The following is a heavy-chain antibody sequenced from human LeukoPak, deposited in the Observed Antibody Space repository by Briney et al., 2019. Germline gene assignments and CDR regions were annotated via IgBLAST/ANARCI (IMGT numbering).Heavy chain of an antibody. J-gene: IGHJ4*02. Sequence: GGSLRLSCAASGFTFSIYSMSWVRQAPGKGLEWVSYISSSGSNIYYADSVKGRFTISRDNAKNSLYLQMNSLRADDTAVYYCAREGVGYYFDYWGQGTLVTVSS. CDR3: AREGVGYYFDY. CDR2: ISSSGSNI. CDR1: GFTFSIYS. D-gene: IGHD1-26*01. V-gene: IGHV3-48*04.